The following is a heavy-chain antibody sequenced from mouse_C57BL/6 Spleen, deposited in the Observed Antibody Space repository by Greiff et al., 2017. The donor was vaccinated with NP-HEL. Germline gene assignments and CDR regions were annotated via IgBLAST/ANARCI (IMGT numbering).Heavy chain of an antibody. D-gene: IGHD3-2*02. CDR2: ISDGGSYT. V-gene: IGHV5-4*03. J-gene: IGHJ4*01. CDR1: GFTFSSYA. CDR3: ARGGQLRLPPYAMDY. Sequence: DVKLVESGGGLVKPGGSLKLSCAASGFTFSSYAMSWVRQTPEKRLEWVATISDGGSYTYYPDNVQGRFTISRDNAKNNLYLQMSHLKSEDTAMYYSARGGQLRLPPYAMDYWGQGTSVTVSS.